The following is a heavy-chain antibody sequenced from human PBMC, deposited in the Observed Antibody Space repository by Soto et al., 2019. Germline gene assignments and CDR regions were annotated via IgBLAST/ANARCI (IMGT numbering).Heavy chain of an antibody. D-gene: IGHD2-21*02. Sequence: QMQLVQSGPEVKKPGTSVKVSCKASGFTFTSSAVQWVRQARGQRLEWIGWIVVGSGNTNYAQKFQERVTITRDMSTSTAYMELSSLTSEDTAVYFCAADSCGGDCYSPWFDPWGQGTLVTVSS. J-gene: IGHJ5*02. CDR3: AADSCGGDCYSPWFDP. CDR2: IVVGSGNT. CDR1: GFTFTSSA. V-gene: IGHV1-58*01.